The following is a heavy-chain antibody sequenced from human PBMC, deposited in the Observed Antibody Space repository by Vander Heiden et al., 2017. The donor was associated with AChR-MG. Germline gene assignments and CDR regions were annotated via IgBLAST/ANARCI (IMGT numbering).Heavy chain of an antibody. Sequence: QVQLQESGPGLVKPSETLSLTCTVSGGSISRYYWSWIRPPAGKGLEWIGRIYTSGSTNYNPSLKSRVTMSVDTSKNQFSLKLSSVTAADTAVYYCARDKRDDDYGDYKVWFDPWGQGTLVTVSS. CDR3: ARDKRDDDYGDYKVWFDP. J-gene: IGHJ5*02. CDR2: IYTSGST. D-gene: IGHD4-17*01. CDR1: GGSISRYY. V-gene: IGHV4-4*07.